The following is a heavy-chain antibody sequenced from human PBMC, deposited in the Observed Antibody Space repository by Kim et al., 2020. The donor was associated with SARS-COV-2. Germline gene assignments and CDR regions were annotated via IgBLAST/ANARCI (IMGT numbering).Heavy chain of an antibody. D-gene: IGHD5-12*01. Sequence: GGSLRLSCAASGFTFDDYAMHWVRQAPGKGLEWVSGISWNSGSIGYADSVKGRFTISRDNAKNSLYLQMNSLRAEDTALYYCAKAGGYDSWYFDLWGRGT. CDR2: ISWNSGSI. J-gene: IGHJ2*01. CDR1: GFTFDDYA. CDR3: AKAGGYDSWYFDL. V-gene: IGHV3-9*01.